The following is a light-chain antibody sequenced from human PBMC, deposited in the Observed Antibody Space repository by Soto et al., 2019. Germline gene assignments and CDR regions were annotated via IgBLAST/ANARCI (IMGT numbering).Light chain of an antibody. CDR2: KAS. J-gene: IGKJ1*01. V-gene: IGKV1-5*03. CDR3: QHYNTYPWT. CDR1: QSISSW. Sequence: DSQMTQSPSILSASVGDRFTITCLAIQSISSWLAWYQQKPGKAPNLLIYKASHLENGVPSRFSGSGSGTEFTLTISSLPPGDFATYYCQHYNTYPWTFGQGTKVDIK.